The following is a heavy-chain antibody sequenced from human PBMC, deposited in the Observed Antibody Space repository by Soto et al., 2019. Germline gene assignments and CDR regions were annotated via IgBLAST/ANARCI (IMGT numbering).Heavy chain of an antibody. D-gene: IGHD3-22*01. Sequence: SETLSLTCTVSGGSISSYYWSWIRQPAGKGLEWIGRIYTSGSTNYNPSLKSRVTMSVXTXXXXFXLXLXXXTAAXTAVYYCARVMIVEGGYGMDVWGQGTTVTVSS. CDR1: GGSISSYY. CDR2: IYTSGST. CDR3: ARVMIVEGGYGMDV. J-gene: IGHJ6*02. V-gene: IGHV4-4*07.